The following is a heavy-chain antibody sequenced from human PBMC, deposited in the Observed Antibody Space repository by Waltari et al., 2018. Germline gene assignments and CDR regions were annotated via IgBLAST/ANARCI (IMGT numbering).Heavy chain of an antibody. V-gene: IGHV5-51*01. CDR1: AYSFATFW. D-gene: IGHD3-22*01. Sequence: EVQLVQSGAEVKKPGESLKISCKGFAYSFATFWIGWVRQMPGKGLEWMGIIYPGDGDSTYSPSFQGQVTISADKSIRTAFLQWRSLKASDTAMYYCVRYDDRGYQDCWGQGTLVTVSS. J-gene: IGHJ4*02. CDR3: VRYDDRGYQDC. CDR2: IYPGDGDS.